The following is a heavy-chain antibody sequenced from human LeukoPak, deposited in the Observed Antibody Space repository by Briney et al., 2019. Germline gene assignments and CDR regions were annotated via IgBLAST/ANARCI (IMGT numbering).Heavy chain of an antibody. J-gene: IGHJ6*03. V-gene: IGHV3-49*04. Sequence: GGSLRLSCTASGFTFGDYAMSWVRQAPGKGLEWVGFIRSKAYGGTTEYAASVKGRFTISRDDSKSIAYLQMNGLKTEDTAVYYCTRARGGSPPYYYFYYMDVWGKGTTVTVSS. CDR2: IRSKAYGGTT. CDR1: GFTFGDYA. CDR3: TRARGGSPPYYYFYYMDV. D-gene: IGHD3-16*01.